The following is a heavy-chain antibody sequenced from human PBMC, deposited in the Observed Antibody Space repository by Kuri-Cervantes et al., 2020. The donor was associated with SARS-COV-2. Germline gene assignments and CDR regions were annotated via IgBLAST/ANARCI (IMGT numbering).Heavy chain of an antibody. CDR3: AKDPKLWPQAYFDY. V-gene: IGHV3-23*01. D-gene: IGHD5-18*01. CDR1: GFTFSNAW. Sequence: GGSLRLSCAASGFTFSNAWMSWVRQAPGKGLEWVSGISGSGGRTYYADSVKGRFTISKDNSENTLYLQMNGLRAEDTAVYYCAKDPKLWPQAYFDYWGQGTLVTVSS. CDR2: ISGSGGRT. J-gene: IGHJ4*02.